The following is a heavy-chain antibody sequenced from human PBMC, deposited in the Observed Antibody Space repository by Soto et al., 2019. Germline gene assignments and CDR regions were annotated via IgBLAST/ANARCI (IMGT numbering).Heavy chain of an antibody. J-gene: IGHJ4*02. CDR1: GFTFSSYA. Sequence: EVQLLESGGGLVQPGGSLRLSCAASGFTFSSYAMSWVRQAPGKGLEWVSAISGSGGSTYYADSVKGRFTISRDNSKNTLYLHMNSLRAEDTAVYDCAKEGSSWLQYFDYWGQGTLVTVSS. D-gene: IGHD6-13*01. CDR3: AKEGSSWLQYFDY. V-gene: IGHV3-23*01. CDR2: ISGSGGST.